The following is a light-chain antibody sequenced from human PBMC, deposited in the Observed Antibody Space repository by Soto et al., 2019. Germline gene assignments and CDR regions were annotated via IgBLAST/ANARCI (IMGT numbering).Light chain of an antibody. Sequence: EIVMTQSPVTLSVSPGERATLSCRASQSISSKLAWYQQKPGQAPRLLIYGASTRATGIPARFSGSGSGTEFTLTISSLQSEDFAVYYCQHYNNWPPLFGGGTKVEIK. CDR3: QHYNNWPPL. V-gene: IGKV3-15*01. CDR2: GAS. J-gene: IGKJ4*01. CDR1: QSISSK.